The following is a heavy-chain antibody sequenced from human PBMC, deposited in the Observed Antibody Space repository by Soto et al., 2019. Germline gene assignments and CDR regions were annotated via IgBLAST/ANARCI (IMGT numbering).Heavy chain of an antibody. J-gene: IGHJ6*02. CDR3: VQSRCGGDCLEIYSSHAYNGLDV. D-gene: IGHD2-21*02. V-gene: IGHV2-5*02. Sequence: QVTLKESGPTLVKPTQTLTLTCTVSGLSLRTTGVGVGWVRQPPGKALEWLALLYWDDDKRYSPSLRSRLTNAKDTSEKQVVLTMTNMDTVDTATYYCVQSRCGGDCLEIYSSHAYNGLDVWGQGTTVTVSS. CDR2: LYWDDDK. CDR1: GLSLRTTGVG.